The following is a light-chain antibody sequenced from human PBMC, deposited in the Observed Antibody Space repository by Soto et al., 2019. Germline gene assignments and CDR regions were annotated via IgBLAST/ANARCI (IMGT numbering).Light chain of an antibody. CDR2: NDD. Sequence: QSVLTQPPSASGTPGQRVTISCSGSSSTIGGNTVNWYQQLPGTAPKLLIYNDDERPSGVPDRCTGSKSGTSSSLAISGLQSDDEADYYCSSWDDSLNVVVFGGGTKLTVL. J-gene: IGLJ2*01. V-gene: IGLV1-44*01. CDR1: SSTIGGNT. CDR3: SSWDDSLNVVV.